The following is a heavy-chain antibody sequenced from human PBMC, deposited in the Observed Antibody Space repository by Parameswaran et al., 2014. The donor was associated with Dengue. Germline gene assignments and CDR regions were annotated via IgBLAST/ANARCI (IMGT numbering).Heavy chain of an antibody. J-gene: IGHJ6*03. CDR3: AAHPFSWYYYMDV. D-gene: IGHD6-6*01. CDR2: ISYDGSNK. V-gene: IGHV3-30*03. CDR1: GFTFSSYG. Sequence: GSRLKISCAASGFTFSSYGMHWVRQAPGKGLEWVAVISYDGSNKYYADSVKGRFTISRDNSKNTLYLQMNSLRAEDTAVYYCAAHPFSWYYYMDVWGKGTTVTVSS.